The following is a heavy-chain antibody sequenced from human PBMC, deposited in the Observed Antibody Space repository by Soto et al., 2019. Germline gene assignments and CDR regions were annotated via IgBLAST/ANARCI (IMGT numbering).Heavy chain of an antibody. V-gene: IGHV2-5*02. CDR2: IYWDDDK. J-gene: IGHJ4*02. D-gene: IGHD2-15*01. CDR1: GFSLSTSGVA. CDR3: AHGSCSWNY. Sequence: QITLKESGPTLVKPTQTLTLTCTFSGFSLSTSGVAVGWIRQPPGKALEWLALIYWDDDKRYSPSLKSRLTIPKDTSRNPVVLTMTNLDPVDTATYYCAHGSCSWNYWGQGTLVTVSS.